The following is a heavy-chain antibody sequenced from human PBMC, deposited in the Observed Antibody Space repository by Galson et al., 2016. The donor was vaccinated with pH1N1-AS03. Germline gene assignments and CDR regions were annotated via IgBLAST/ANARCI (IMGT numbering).Heavy chain of an antibody. CDR2: ISSDGDT. V-gene: IGHV3-64*02. Sequence: PRLSCAASGFTFSSYSIHWVRQAPGKGLEYVSAISSDGDTYYTDSVKGRFTISRDKSKNTVYLQMGSLRPEDVAVYYCAREAEHYYYALDVWGQGTTVTVSS. CDR3: AREAEHYYYALDV. J-gene: IGHJ6*02. CDR1: GFTFSSYS.